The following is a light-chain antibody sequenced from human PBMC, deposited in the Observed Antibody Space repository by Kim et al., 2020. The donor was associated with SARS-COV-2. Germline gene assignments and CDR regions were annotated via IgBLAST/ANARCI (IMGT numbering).Light chain of an antibody. Sequence: QSALTQPASVSGSPGQSITISCTGTSSDVGGYNYVSWYQQHPGKAPKLMIYDVSKRPSGVSNRFSGSKSGNTASLTISGLQAEDEADYYCSSYTSSILVFGGGTQLTVL. CDR2: DVS. CDR1: SSDVGGYNY. CDR3: SSYTSSILV. V-gene: IGLV2-14*01. J-gene: IGLJ2*01.